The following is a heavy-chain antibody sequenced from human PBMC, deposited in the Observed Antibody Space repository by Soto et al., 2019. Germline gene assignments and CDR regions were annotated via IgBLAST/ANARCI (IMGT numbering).Heavy chain of an antibody. CDR3: ARDVTLRDYHTVDYYYGMDV. D-gene: IGHD4-17*01. V-gene: IGHV4-30-4*01. CDR2: IYYSGST. Sequence: QVQLQASGPGLVKPSQTLSLTCTVSGGSISSGDYYWSWIRQPPGKGLEWIGYIYYSGSTYYNPSLKSPVTISVETSRNQFSLQLSYVTAADPAVYYCARDVTLRDYHTVDYYYGMDVWGQGTTVTVSS. CDR1: GGSISSGDYY. J-gene: IGHJ6*02.